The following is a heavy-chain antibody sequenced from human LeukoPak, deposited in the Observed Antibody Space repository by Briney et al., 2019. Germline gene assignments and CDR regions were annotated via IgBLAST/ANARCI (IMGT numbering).Heavy chain of an antibody. V-gene: IGHV4-34*01. CDR1: GGSFSGYY. D-gene: IGHD3-10*01. CDR2: INHSGST. J-gene: IGHJ6*03. CDR3: ARGRPDLLWFGESGFKADYYYYMDV. Sequence: PSETLSLTCAVYGGSFSGYYWSWIRQPPGKGLEWIGEINHSGSTNYNPSLKSRVTISVDTSKNQFSLKLSSVTAADTAVYYCARGRPDLLWFGESGFKADYYYYMDVWGKGTTVTVSS.